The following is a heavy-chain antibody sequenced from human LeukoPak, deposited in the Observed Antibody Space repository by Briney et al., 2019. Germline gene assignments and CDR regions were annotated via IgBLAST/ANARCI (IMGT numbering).Heavy chain of an antibody. D-gene: IGHD3-22*01. Sequence: SETLSLTCTVSGGSISSYYWSWIRQPARKGLEWIGRIYTSGSTNYNPSLKSRVTMSVDTSKNQFSLKLTSVTAADTAVYYCARGAYYYDSSASTWWFDPWGQGTLVTVSS. CDR2: IYTSGST. V-gene: IGHV4-4*07. J-gene: IGHJ5*02. CDR1: GGSISSYY. CDR3: ARGAYYYDSSASTWWFDP.